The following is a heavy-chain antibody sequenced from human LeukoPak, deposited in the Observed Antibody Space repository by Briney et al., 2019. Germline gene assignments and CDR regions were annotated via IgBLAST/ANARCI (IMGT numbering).Heavy chain of an antibody. CDR2: INPNSGGT. Sequence: PSVKVSCKASGYTFTGYYMHWVRQAPGQGLEWMGWINPNSGGTNYAQKFQGRVTMTRDTSISTAYMELSRLRSDDTAVYYCARDRYYYDSSGYYYSRVIDYWGQGTLVTVSS. V-gene: IGHV1-2*02. CDR3: ARDRYYYDSSGYYYSRVIDY. J-gene: IGHJ4*02. D-gene: IGHD3-22*01. CDR1: GYTFTGYY.